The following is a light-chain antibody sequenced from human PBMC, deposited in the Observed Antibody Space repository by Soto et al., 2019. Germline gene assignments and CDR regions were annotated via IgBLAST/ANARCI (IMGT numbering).Light chain of an antibody. CDR3: QQYNNWPLT. Sequence: EIVLTQSPGTLSLFPGERATLSCRASQSVTSRLAWYQQKPGQAPRLLIYGASARATGIPARFSGSGSGTEFTLTINSLQSEDFAVYYCQQYNNWPLTFGGGTKVDIK. CDR2: GAS. V-gene: IGKV3-15*01. J-gene: IGKJ4*01. CDR1: QSVTSR.